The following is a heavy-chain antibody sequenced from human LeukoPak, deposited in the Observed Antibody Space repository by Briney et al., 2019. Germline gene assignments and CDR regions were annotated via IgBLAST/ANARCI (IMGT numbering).Heavy chain of an antibody. Sequence: SETLSLTCTVSGGSISSSTYYWGWIRPPPGKGRKWIGSIYYSGNTYYNPSLKSRVTVSVDTSKNQFSLTLISATAADTAVYYCVRGSTLRHDQYCGEGTLVTVSS. D-gene: IGHD2-21*01. J-gene: IGHJ4*02. V-gene: IGHV4-39*01. CDR1: GGSISSSTYY. CDR3: VRGSTLRHDQY. CDR2: IYYSGNT.